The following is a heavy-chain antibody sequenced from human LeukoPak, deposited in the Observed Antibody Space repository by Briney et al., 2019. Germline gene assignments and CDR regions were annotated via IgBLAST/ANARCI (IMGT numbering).Heavy chain of an antibody. Sequence: GGSLRLSCAASGFTVSSNYMSWVRQAPGKGLEWVSVIYSGGSTYYADPVKGRFTISRDNSKNTLYLQMNSLRAEDTAVYYCARDRHGGDRYRVDPWGQGTLVTVSS. V-gene: IGHV3-53*01. CDR2: IYSGGST. CDR3: ARDRHGGDRYRVDP. J-gene: IGHJ5*02. D-gene: IGHD5-12*01. CDR1: GFTVSSNY.